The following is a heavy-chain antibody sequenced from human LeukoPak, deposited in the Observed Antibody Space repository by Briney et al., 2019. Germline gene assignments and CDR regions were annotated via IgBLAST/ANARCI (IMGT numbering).Heavy chain of an antibody. CDR1: GFTVSSNY. V-gene: IGHV3-53*01. Sequence: GGSLRLSCAASGFTVSSNYMSWVRQAPGKGLEWVSVIYSGGSTYYADFVKGRFTISRDSSKNTLYLQMNSLRAEDTAVYYCARDEAPWDIVATIPYYGMDVWGQGTTVTVSS. J-gene: IGHJ6*02. D-gene: IGHD5-12*01. CDR2: IYSGGST. CDR3: ARDEAPWDIVATIPYYGMDV.